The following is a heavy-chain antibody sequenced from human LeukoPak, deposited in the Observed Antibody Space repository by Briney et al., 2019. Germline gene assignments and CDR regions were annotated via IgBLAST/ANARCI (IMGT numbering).Heavy chain of an antibody. V-gene: IGHV1-24*01. CDR1: GYTLTELS. J-gene: IGHJ4*02. CDR3: ATIRIAVPGGLYFDY. Sequence: GASVKVSCKVSGYTLTELSMQWVRQAPGKGLEWMGGFDPEDGETIYAQKFQGRVTMTEDTSTDTAYMELSSLRSEDTAVYYCATIRIAVPGGLYFDYWGQGTLVTVSS. D-gene: IGHD6-19*01. CDR2: FDPEDGET.